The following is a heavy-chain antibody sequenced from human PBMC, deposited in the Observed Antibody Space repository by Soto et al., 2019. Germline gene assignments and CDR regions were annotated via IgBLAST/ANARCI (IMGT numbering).Heavy chain of an antibody. CDR1: GGSINSGTYY. J-gene: IGHJ2*01. CDR3: VRHSASSYWYFGL. CDR2: ISYSGGT. D-gene: IGHD1-26*01. Sequence: QVQLRESDPGLVKPSQTLSLTCTVSGGSINSGTYYWSWIRQPPGKGLEWIGYISYSGGTYYNPSLKSRVSISAATSKNQCSLKLSSVTATDTAVYFCVRHSASSYWYFGLWGRGTLVTVSS. V-gene: IGHV4-30-4*01.